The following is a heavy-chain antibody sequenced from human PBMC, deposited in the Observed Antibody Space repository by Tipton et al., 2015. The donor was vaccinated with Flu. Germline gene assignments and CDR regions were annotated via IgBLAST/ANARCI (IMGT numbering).Heavy chain of an antibody. CDR1: GGSISSGGYY. V-gene: IGHV4-31*03. D-gene: IGHD3-10*01. CDR3: ARGSGSGTFVIFDY. CDR2: IYYSGST. Sequence: LRLSCTVSGGSISSGGYYWSWIRQHPGKGLEWIGYIYYSGSTHYNPSLKSRVTISVDTSKNQFSLKLSSVTAAETAVYYCARGSGSGTFVIFDYWGQGTLVAVSS. J-gene: IGHJ4*02.